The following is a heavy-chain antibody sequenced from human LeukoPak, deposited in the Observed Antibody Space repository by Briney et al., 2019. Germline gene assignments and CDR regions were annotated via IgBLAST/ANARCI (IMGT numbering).Heavy chain of an antibody. D-gene: IGHD3-22*01. CDR3: ARGGRDTMIVVVISNWFDP. V-gene: IGHV4-34*01. CDR1: GFTFSSYA. Sequence: PGGSLRLSCAASGFTFSSYAMSWVRQPPGKGLEWIGEINHSGSTNYNPSLKSRVTISVDTSKNQFSLKLSSVTAADTAVYYCARGGRDTMIVVVISNWFDPWGQGTLVTVSS. CDR2: INHSGST. J-gene: IGHJ5*02.